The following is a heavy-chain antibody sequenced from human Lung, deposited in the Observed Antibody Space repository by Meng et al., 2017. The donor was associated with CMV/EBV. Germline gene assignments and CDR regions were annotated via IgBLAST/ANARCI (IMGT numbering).Heavy chain of an antibody. CDR2: ISGSGNTI. Sequence: SCSSSGFTFSSYQMNWVRQAPGKGLERVSYISGSGNTIYYADSVKGRFTISRDNAKNSLYLQMNSLRAEDTAVYYCARDGANCINGVCGWFDPWGQGXLVTVSS. V-gene: IGHV3-48*03. J-gene: IGHJ5*02. D-gene: IGHD2-8*01. CDR3: ARDGANCINGVCGWFDP. CDR1: GFTFSSYQ.